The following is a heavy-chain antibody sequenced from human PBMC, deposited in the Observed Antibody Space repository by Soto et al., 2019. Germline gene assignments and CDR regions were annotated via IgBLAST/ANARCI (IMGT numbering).Heavy chain of an antibody. Sequence: SVKVSCKASGDTFAFYSINWVRQAPGLGLEWTGRINPILSMSNYAQRFQGRVTMTADKSTSTAYMVLNSLRSEDTAIYYCATSYGSGYRAFDYWGQGALVTVSS. J-gene: IGHJ4*02. CDR1: GDTFAFYS. D-gene: IGHD3-10*01. CDR3: ATSYGSGYRAFDY. CDR2: INPILSMS. V-gene: IGHV1-69*02.